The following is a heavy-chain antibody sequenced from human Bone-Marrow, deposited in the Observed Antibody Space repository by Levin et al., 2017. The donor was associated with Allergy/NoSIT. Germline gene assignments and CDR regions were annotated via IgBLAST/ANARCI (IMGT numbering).Heavy chain of an antibody. CDR3: TTAVRGSSWTHGY. CDR1: GFTFSNAW. Sequence: GGSLRLSCAASGFTFSNAWMSWVRQAPGKGLEWVGRIKSKTDGGTTDYAAPVKGRFTISRDDSKNTLYLQMNSLKTEDTAVYYCTTAVRGSSWTHGYWGQGTLVTVSS. CDR2: IKSKTDGGTT. D-gene: IGHD6-13*01. J-gene: IGHJ4*02. V-gene: IGHV3-15*01.